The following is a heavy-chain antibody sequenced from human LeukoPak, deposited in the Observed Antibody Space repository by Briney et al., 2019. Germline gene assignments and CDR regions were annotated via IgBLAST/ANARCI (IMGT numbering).Heavy chain of an antibody. CDR1: GDSIGSSTCN. J-gene: IGHJ4*02. V-gene: IGHV4-30-2*01. Sequence: SQTLSLTCKVSGDSIGSSTCNWSWIRQPPGKGLEWIGYISQSGNSYFTPSLKSRATISVDRSKNHFSLTLISVTATDTAVYYCARDQVDYDIPDHFDYWGKGTLVAVSS. CDR2: ISQSGNS. D-gene: IGHD3-22*01. CDR3: ARDQVDYDIPDHFDY.